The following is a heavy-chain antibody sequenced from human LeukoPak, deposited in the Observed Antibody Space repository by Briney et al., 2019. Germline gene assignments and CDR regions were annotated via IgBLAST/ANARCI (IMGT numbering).Heavy chain of an antibody. D-gene: IGHD1-26*01. Sequence: SETLSLTCTVSGGSISSSSYYWGWIRQPPGKGLEWIGSIYYSGSTYYNPSLKSRVTISVDTSKNQFSLKLSSVTAADTAVYYCARGWWWELRWFDPWGQGTLVTVSS. CDR1: GGSISSSSYY. CDR2: IYYSGST. CDR3: ARGWWWELRWFDP. J-gene: IGHJ5*02. V-gene: IGHV4-39*07.